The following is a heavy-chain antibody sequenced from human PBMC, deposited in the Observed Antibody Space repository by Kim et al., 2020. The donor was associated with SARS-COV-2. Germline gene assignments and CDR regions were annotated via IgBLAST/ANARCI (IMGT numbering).Heavy chain of an antibody. CDR2: ITANSGNT. J-gene: IGHJ5*02. CDR3: GREFGPPACAYRMDP. CDR1: GYTFLSYD. Sequence: ASVKVSCKASGYTFLSYDITWVRQAPGQGLEWLGWITANSGNTSYAQQFKGRVTMTTDTSTSTAYMELRSLRSDDTAAYYCGREFGPPACAYRMDPWGQG. D-gene: IGHD2-2*01. V-gene: IGHV1-18*01.